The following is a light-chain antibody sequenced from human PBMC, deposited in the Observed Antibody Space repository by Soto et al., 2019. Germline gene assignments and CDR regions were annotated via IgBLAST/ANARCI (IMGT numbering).Light chain of an antibody. CDR3: QSADSSGTYPVV. V-gene: IGLV3-25*03. Sequence: SYELTQPPSVSVSPGQTARITCSGDALPKQYAYWYQQKPGQAPVLVIYKDSERPSGIPERFSGSSSGTTVTLTISGVPAEDEADYYCQSADSSGTYPVVFGGGTKLTVL. CDR1: ALPKQY. CDR2: KDS. J-gene: IGLJ2*01.